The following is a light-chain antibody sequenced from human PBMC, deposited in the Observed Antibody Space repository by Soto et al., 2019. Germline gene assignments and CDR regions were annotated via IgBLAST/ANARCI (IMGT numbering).Light chain of an antibody. V-gene: IGLV1-44*01. Sequence: QSVLTQPPSASGTPGQRVTISCSGSSSNIGSNTVNWYQQLPGTAPKLLIYSNNQRPPGVPDRFPGSKSGTSASLAISGLQSEDEADYYCAAWDDSLNGVVFGGGTQLTVL. CDR1: SSNIGSNT. CDR3: AAWDDSLNGVV. J-gene: IGLJ2*01. CDR2: SNN.